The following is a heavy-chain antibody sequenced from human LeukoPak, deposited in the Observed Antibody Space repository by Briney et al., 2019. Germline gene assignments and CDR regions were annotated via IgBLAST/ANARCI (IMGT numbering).Heavy chain of an antibody. D-gene: IGHD5-18*01. CDR2: IYPGDSDT. V-gene: IGHV5-51*01. Sequence: GESLKISCKGSGYGFTSYWIGWVRQMPGKGLEWMGIIYPGDSDTRYSPSFQGQVTISADKSISTAYLQWSSLKASDTAMYYCARRDLGYSYDRLGDWFDPWGQGTLVTVSS. CDR1: GYGFTSYW. CDR3: ARRDLGYSYDRLGDWFDP. J-gene: IGHJ5*02.